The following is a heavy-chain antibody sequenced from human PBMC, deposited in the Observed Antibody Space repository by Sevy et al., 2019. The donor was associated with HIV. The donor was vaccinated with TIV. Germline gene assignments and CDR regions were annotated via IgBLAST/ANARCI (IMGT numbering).Heavy chain of an antibody. CDR2: IYPGDSDT. CDR1: GYSFTSYW. CDR3: ARRPRSLYGDYVGAFDI. J-gene: IGHJ3*02. D-gene: IGHD4-17*01. Sequence: GESLKISCKGSGYSFTSYWIGWVRQMPGKGLEWMGIIYPGDSDTRYSPSFQGQVTISAEKSISTAYLQWSSLKASDTAMYYCARRPRSLYGDYVGAFDIWGQGTMVTVSS. V-gene: IGHV5-51*01.